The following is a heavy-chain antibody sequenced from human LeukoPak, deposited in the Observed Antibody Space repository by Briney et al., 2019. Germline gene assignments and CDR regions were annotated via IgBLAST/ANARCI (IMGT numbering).Heavy chain of an antibody. CDR2: INPNSGGT. D-gene: IGHD2-2*01. CDR3: ARDGHRGYCSSTSCYDVY. J-gene: IGHJ4*02. V-gene: IGHV1-2*02. CDR1: GCTFTGYY. Sequence: ASVKVSCKASGCTFTGYYMHWVRQAPGQGLEWMGWINPNSGGTNYAQKFQGRVTMTRDTSISTAYMELSRLRSDDTAVYYCARDGHRGYCSSTSCYDVYWGQGTLVTVSS.